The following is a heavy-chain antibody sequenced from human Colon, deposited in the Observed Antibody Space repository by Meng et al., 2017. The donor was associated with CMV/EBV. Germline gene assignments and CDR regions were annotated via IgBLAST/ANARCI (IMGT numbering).Heavy chain of an antibody. CDR2: IDSSNGGT. CDR1: GYTFTSYS. V-gene: IGHV1-2*06. J-gene: IGHJ4*02. D-gene: IGHD3-10*01. Sequence: SCKTSGYTFTSYSLHWLRQAPGQGLEWMGRIDSSNGGTNYAQKFQGRVTMTRDTSISTTYMEVSRLTSDDTAVYYCARDDRSYGVDYWGQGTLVTVSS. CDR3: ARDDRSYGVDY.